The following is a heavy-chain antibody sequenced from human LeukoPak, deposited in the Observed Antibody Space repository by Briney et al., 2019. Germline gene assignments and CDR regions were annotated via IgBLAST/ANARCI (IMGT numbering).Heavy chain of an antibody. D-gene: IGHD1-7*01. J-gene: IGHJ4*01. CDR2: IGTAGDT. CDR3: ARGPVVGITGTKGYFDY. V-gene: IGHV3-13*01. CDR1: GFTPSTYD. Sequence: GGSLRLSCAASGFTPSTYDIHWVRGARGKGLEWVSSIGTAGDTYYAGSVRGRFTISRENVKNAFYLQMNSLRPGDTAVYYCARGPVVGITGTKGYFDYWGHGTLVTVSS.